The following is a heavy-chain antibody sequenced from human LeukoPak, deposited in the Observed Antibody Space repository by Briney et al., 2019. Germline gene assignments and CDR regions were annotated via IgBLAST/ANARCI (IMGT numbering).Heavy chain of an antibody. J-gene: IGHJ4*02. D-gene: IGHD2-21*01. Sequence: GGSLRLSCAASGFTFSTYAMSWVRQAPGKGLEWVARLVYDERNDYANSVKGRFTISRDNSKNTLYLQMDNLRVDDTAVYYCARDLSAAYDFWGQGILVTVSS. CDR3: ARDLSAAYDF. CDR2: LVYDERN. CDR1: GFTFSTYA. V-gene: IGHV3-33*08.